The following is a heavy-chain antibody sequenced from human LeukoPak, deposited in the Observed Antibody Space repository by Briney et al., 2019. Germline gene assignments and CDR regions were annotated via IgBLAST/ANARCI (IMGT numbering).Heavy chain of an antibody. J-gene: IGHJ5*02. CDR1: GGTFSSYA. CDR3: ATTPVLDSGYDSRSFDP. D-gene: IGHD5-12*01. V-gene: IGHV1-69*05. CDR2: IIPIFGTA. Sequence: SVKVSRKASGGTFSSYAISWVRQAPGQGLEWMGGIIPIFGTANYAQKFQGRVTITTDESTSTAYMELSSLRFEDTAVYYCATTPVLDSGYDSRSFDPWGQGTLVTVSS.